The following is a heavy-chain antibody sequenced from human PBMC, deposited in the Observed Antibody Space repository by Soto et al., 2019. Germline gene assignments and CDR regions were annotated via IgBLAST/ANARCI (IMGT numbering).Heavy chain of an antibody. CDR1: RFTFSSYA. D-gene: IGHD2-2*02. J-gene: IGHJ4*02. Sequence: PGGSLRLSCAASRFTFSSYAMSWVRQAPGKGLEWVSAISGSGGSTYYADSVKGRFTISRDNSKNTLYLQMNSLRAEDTAVYYCAKDSTPTYCSSTICYRVRGHFDYWGQGTLVTVYS. CDR3: AKDSTPTYCSSTICYRVRGHFDY. CDR2: ISGSGGST. V-gene: IGHV3-23*01.